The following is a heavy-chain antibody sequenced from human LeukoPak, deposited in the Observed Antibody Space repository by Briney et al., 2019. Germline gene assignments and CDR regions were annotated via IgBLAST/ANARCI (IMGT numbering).Heavy chain of an antibody. CDR1: GFTFSSYT. CDR3: ARDQRRYYYDSSGYPRPFDY. CDR2: ISRSRTYI. V-gene: IGHV3-21*01. D-gene: IGHD3-22*01. Sequence: GGSLRLSCAASGFTFSSYTMNWVRQAPGKGLEWVSSISRSRTYIFYADSVKGRFTISRDNAKNSLYLQMNSLRAEDTAVYYCARDQRRYYYDSSGYPRPFDYWGQGTLVTVSS. J-gene: IGHJ4*02.